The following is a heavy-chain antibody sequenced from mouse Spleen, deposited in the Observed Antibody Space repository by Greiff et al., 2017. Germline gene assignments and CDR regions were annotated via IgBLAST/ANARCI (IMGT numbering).Heavy chain of an antibody. V-gene: IGHV3-6*01. CDR1: GYSITSGYY. CDR2: ISYDGSN. J-gene: IGHJ4*01. Sequence: EVKLMESGPGLVKPSQSLSLTCSVTGYSITSGYYWNWIRQFPGNKLEWMGYISYDGSNNYNPSLKNRISITRDTSKNQFFLKLNSVTTEDTATYYCARRGLPMDYWGQGTSVTVSS. D-gene: IGHD3-1*01. CDR3: ARRGLPMDY.